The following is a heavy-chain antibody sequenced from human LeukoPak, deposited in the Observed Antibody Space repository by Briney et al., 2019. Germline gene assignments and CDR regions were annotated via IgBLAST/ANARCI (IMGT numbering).Heavy chain of an antibody. D-gene: IGHD5-24*01. CDR2: IYSSGGT. J-gene: IGHJ5*02. CDR1: GGSISSYY. CDR3: ARDRLQLQS. Sequence: PSETLSLTCTVSGGSISSYYWSWIRQPPGKGLEWIGYIYSSGGTNSNPSLKSRVTISVDTSKNQFSLKLSSVTAADTAVYYCARDRLQLQSWGQGTLVTVSS. V-gene: IGHV4-59*01.